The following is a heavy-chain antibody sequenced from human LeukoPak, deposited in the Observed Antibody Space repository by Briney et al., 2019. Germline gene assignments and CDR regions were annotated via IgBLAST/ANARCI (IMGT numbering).Heavy chain of an antibody. J-gene: IGHJ6*02. V-gene: IGHV4-59*01. D-gene: IGHD3-10*01. CDR1: GDSISSYY. CDR2: IYYSGST. Sequence: SETLSLTCTVSGDSISSYYWSWIRQPPGKGLEWIGYIYYSGSTNYNPSLKSRVTISVDTSKNQFSLKLSSVTAADTAVYYCARGHGSGGYYYGMDVWGQGTTVTVSS. CDR3: ARGHGSGGYYYGMDV.